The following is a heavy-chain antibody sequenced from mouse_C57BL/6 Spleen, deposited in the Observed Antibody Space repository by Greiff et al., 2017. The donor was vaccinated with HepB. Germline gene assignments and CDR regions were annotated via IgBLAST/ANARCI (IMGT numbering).Heavy chain of an antibody. V-gene: IGHV1-26*01. D-gene: IGHD1-1*01. Sequence: LKESGPELVKPGASVKISCKASGYTFTDYYMNWVKQSHGKSLEWIGDINPNNGGTSYNQKFKGKATLTVDKSSSTAYMELRSLTSEDSAVYYCVITTVVAEYYFDYWGQGTTLTVSS. J-gene: IGHJ2*01. CDR1: GYTFTDYY. CDR3: VITTVVAEYYFDY. CDR2: INPNNGGT.